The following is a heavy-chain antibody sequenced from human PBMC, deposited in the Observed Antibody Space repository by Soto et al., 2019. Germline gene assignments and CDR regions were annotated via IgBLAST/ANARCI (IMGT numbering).Heavy chain of an antibody. CDR1: GYTFIYFW. J-gene: IGHJ4*02. D-gene: IGHD3-10*01. CDR3: ARQGTSRGSDYAAFDS. CDR2: IYPGASDI. Sequence: PGESLKISCHASGYTFIYFWVSWVRQVPWKGLEWMGVIYPGASDIRYSPSFEGHVTISADKSTNTAYLQWSSLEAADTAIYYCARQGTSRGSDYAAFDSWGPGTLVTVSS. V-gene: IGHV5-51*01.